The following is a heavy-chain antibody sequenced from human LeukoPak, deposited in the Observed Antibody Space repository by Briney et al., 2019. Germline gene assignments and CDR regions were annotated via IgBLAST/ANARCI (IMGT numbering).Heavy chain of an antibody. CDR2: IDNGGSP. CDR1: VGPISSHY. D-gene: IGHD4/OR15-4a*01. V-gene: IGHV4-59*11. Sequence: PSETLSLTCTISVGPISSHYWSWIRQPPGKELEWIGYIDNGGSPKYSPSLRSRVTMSVVTSKNQFSLKLNSVTAADTAVYYCARDLGRVANDCYFDSWGQGTLVTVSS. CDR3: ARDLGRVANDCYFDS. J-gene: IGHJ4*02.